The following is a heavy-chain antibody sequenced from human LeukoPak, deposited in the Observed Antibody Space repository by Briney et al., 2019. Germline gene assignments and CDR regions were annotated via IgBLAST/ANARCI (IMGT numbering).Heavy chain of an antibody. J-gene: IGHJ4*02. CDR3: ASVKLGPEGFFDS. Sequence: ALVKVSCKASGNTFSGYYIHWVRQAPGQGLEWMGWINPKSGGTNYAQKFQGRVTMTRDTSISTACMELRRLRSDDTAVYHCASVKLGPEGFFDSWGQGTLVTVSS. CDR1: GNTFSGYY. D-gene: IGHD7-27*01. CDR2: INPKSGGT. V-gene: IGHV1-2*02.